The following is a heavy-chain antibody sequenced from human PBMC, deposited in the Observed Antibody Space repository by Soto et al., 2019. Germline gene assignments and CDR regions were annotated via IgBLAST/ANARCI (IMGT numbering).Heavy chain of an antibody. J-gene: IGHJ5*01. Sequence: QVQLQESGPGLVKPSETLSLTCTVSVGSISSYYWSWIRQPPGKGLEWIGFIFYSGSTSYNPSLKGRVTISIDPSEYQFSLKLNSVNAADTAVYYCASMIGDPGLSFDSWCQGTLVAVSS. V-gene: IGHV4-59*01. CDR2: IFYSGST. CDR1: VGSISSYY. D-gene: IGHD3-10*02. CDR3: ASMIGDPGLSFDS.